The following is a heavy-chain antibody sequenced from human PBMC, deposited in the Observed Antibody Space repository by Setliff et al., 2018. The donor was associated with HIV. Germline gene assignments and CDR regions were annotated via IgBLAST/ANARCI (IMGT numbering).Heavy chain of an antibody. V-gene: IGHV3-48*01. CDR2: IYPDSNNI. D-gene: IGHD2-2*03. J-gene: IGHJ4*02. Sequence: GGSLRLSCAASGFTFSDYPMNWVRQAPGKGLEWVSHIYPDSNNIDYTDSVKGRFTISRDNSKNTLYLQMNSLRGEDTAVYYCSRHLGYCSTTNSCWGQGTPVTVSS. CDR3: SRHLGYCSTTNSC. CDR1: GFTFSDYP.